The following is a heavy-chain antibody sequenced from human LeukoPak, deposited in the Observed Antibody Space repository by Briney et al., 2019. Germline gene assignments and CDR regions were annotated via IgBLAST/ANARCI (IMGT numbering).Heavy chain of an antibody. J-gene: IGHJ3*02. CDR1: GGSVSSANYY. V-gene: IGHV4-61*01. CDR3: ASPTVTDHDAFDI. D-gene: IGHD4-17*01. CDR2: IYYSGST. Sequence: SETLSLTCTVSGGSVSSANYYWSWIRQPPGKGLEWIGYIYYSGSTNYSPSLKSRVTISVDTSKNQFSLKLSSVTAADTAVYYCASPTVTDHDAFDIWGQGTMVTVSS.